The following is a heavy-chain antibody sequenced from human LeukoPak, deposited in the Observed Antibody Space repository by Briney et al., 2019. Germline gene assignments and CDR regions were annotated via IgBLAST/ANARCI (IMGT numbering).Heavy chain of an antibody. CDR3: ATGTHYDLLPF. CDR2: FEPGSGEI. V-gene: IGHV1-24*01. Sequence: HRASVTVSCKVSGYSITELSTHWVRQAPGKGLEWMGGFEPGSGEIIYEQKFQDRVTMTEDTSTDTAYMELSSLRSEDTALYYCATGTHYDLLPFWGQGTLVTVSS. J-gene: IGHJ4*02. D-gene: IGHD3-9*01. CDR1: GYSITELS.